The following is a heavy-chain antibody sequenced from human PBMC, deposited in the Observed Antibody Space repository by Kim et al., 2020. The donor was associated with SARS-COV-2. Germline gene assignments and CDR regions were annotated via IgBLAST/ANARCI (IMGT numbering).Heavy chain of an antibody. D-gene: IGHD2-8*02. CDR2: ISGSGGST. CDR3: AKVRGSLLGYYYYGMDV. J-gene: IGHJ6*02. V-gene: IGHV3-23*01. Sequence: GGSLRLSCAASGFTFSSYAMSWVRQAPGKGLEWVSAISGSGGSTYYADSVKGRFTISRDNSKNTLYLQMNSLRAEDTAVYYCAKVRGSLLGYYYYGMDVWGQGTTVTGSS. CDR1: GFTFSSYA.